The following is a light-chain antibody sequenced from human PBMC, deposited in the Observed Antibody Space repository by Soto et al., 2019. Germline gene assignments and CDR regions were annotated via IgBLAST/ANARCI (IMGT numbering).Light chain of an antibody. V-gene: IGKV3D-15*01. CDR2: GAS. CDR1: QSVSSN. Sequence: EIVMTQSPATLSVSPGERATLSCRASQSVSSNLAWYQQKPGQAPRLIIYGASTRTTSIPARFTASGSGTEFTLTIRRLQSEDFAVYYCQQYNNWTWTFGHGTKVEIK. CDR3: QQYNNWTWT. J-gene: IGKJ1*01.